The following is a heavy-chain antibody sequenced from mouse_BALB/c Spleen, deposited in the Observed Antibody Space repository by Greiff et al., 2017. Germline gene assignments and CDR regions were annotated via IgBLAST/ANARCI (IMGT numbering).Heavy chain of an antibody. J-gene: IGHJ2*01. D-gene: IGHD2-12*01. CDR1: GFTFSDYY. V-gene: IGHV5-4*02. Sequence: VQLKESGGGLVKPGGSLKLSCAASGFTFSDYYMYWVRQTPEKRLEWVATISDGGSYTYYPDSVKGRFTISRDNAKNNLYLQMSSLKSEDTAMYYCARELRGGYFDYWGQGTTLTVSS. CDR2: ISDGGSYT. CDR3: ARELRGGYFDY.